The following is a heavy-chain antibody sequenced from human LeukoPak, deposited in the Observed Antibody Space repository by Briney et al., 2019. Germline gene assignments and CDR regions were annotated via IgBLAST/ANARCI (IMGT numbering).Heavy chain of an antibody. CDR1: GGSISGYY. CDR3: ARPHRGPFAFDI. Sequence: SETLSLTCTVSGGSISGYYWSWIRQPPGKGLEWIGYIYNSGTTKYNPSLKSRVTISEDTSKNQFSLKLSSVTAADTAMYYCARPHRGPFAFDIWGQGTMVTVSS. D-gene: IGHD2-15*01. J-gene: IGHJ3*02. V-gene: IGHV4-59*01. CDR2: IYNSGTT.